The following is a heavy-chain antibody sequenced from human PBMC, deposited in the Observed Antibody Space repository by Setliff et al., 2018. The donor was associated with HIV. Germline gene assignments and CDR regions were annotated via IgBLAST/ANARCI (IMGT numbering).Heavy chain of an antibody. CDR2: ISSDGSDK. D-gene: IGHD6-13*01. CDR3: AKTTPSSIRSPYYYYMDV. Sequence: GGSLRLSCAASGFTFSSFAMHWVRRAPGKGLEWVATISSDGSDKYYADSVKGRFTISRDNSKNTLYLQMSTLRAEDTAVYYCAKTTPSSIRSPYYYYMDVWGKGTTVTVSS. J-gene: IGHJ6*03. V-gene: IGHV3-30*07. CDR1: GFTFSSFA.